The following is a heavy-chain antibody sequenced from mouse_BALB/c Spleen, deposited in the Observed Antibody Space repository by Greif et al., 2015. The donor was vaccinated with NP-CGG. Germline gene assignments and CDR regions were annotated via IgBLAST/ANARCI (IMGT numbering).Heavy chain of an antibody. D-gene: IGHD2-10*01. CDR1: GFAFSSYD. V-gene: IGHV5-12-1*01. J-gene: IGHJ3*01. CDR3: ARETYYGNYEGSWFAY. Sequence: EVNVVESGGGLVKPGGSLKLSCAASGFAFSSYDMSWVRQTPEKRLEWVAYISSGGGSTYYPDTVKGRFTISRDNAKNTLYMQMSRLKTEDTAMYYCARETYYGNYEGSWFAYWGQGTRVTVSA. CDR2: ISSGGGST.